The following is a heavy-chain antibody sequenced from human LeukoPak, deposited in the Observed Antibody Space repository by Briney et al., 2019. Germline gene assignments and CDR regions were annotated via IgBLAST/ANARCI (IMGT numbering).Heavy chain of an antibody. CDR1: GFSFNNFE. V-gene: IGHV3-48*03. CDR3: ARESSYGSFDY. J-gene: IGHJ4*02. D-gene: IGHD5-18*01. CDR2: ISSSGRTL. Sequence: PGGSLRLSCAASGFSFNNFEMNWVRQAPGKGLEWISYISSSGRTLYYADSVRGRFTISRDIAKNTLYLQMNSLRAEDTAVYYCARESSYGSFDYWAQGTLVSVSS.